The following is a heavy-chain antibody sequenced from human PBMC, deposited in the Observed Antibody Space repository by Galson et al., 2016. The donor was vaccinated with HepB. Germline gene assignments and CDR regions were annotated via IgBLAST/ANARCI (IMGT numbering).Heavy chain of an antibody. Sequence: SLRLSCAASGFTFSNYWMHWVRQAPGKGLVWVSRISGDGTYTNYADSVKGRVTISRDNAKNTLYLQMNSLRAEDTAVDYCARGGGSYGGYWGQGTLVSVSS. J-gene: IGHJ4*02. CDR3: ARGGGSYGGY. V-gene: IGHV3-74*01. CDR1: GFTFSNYW. CDR2: ISGDGTYT. D-gene: IGHD3-16*01.